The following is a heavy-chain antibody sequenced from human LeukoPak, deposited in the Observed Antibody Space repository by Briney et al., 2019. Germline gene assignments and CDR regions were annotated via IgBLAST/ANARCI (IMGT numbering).Heavy chain of an antibody. CDR3: SRDREMPTITGSLLDY. Sequence: PGGSLRLSCAASEFAFSDSWMSWVRQAPGEGLEWVASINQDGSDKHYVESLKGRFTTSRDNAKNSLYLQMTSVRAEDTAVYYCSRDREMPTITGSLLDYWGQGILVTVSS. CDR2: INQDGSDK. J-gene: IGHJ4*02. D-gene: IGHD5-24*01. V-gene: IGHV3-7*01. CDR1: EFAFSDSW.